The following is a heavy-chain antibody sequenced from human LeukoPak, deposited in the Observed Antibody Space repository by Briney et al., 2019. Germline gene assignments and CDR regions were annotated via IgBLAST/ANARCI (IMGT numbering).Heavy chain of an antibody. Sequence: ASVKVSCKASGYTFTGYYMHWVRQATGQGLEWMGWMNPNSGNTGYAQKFQGRVTMTRNTSISTAYMELSSLRSEDTAVYYCARVSGTAAGTFDYWGQGTLVTVSS. CDR2: MNPNSGNT. CDR1: GYTFTGYY. D-gene: IGHD6-13*01. J-gene: IGHJ4*02. V-gene: IGHV1-8*02. CDR3: ARVSGTAAGTFDY.